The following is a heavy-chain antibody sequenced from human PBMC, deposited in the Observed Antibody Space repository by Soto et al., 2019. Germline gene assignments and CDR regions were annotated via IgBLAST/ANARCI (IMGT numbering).Heavy chain of an antibody. CDR1: GFTFSTYA. V-gene: IGHV3-23*01. J-gene: IGHJ4*02. CDR2: ISGRGGDT. CDR3: VKDREVATTRTVHFDY. D-gene: IGHD5-12*01. Sequence: EVQLLESGGGLVQPGGSLRLSCAASGFTFSTYAMNWVRQAPGKGLEWVSVISGRGGDTYYAYSVKGRFTISRDNSKNTLYVQMNSLRVEDTAVYYCVKDREVATTRTVHFDYWGQGTLVTVSS.